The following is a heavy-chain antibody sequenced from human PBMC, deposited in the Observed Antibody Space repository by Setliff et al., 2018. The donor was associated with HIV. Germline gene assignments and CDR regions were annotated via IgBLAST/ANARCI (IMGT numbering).Heavy chain of an antibody. CDR3: ATWGDSWGFDS. V-gene: IGHV3-23*05. J-gene: IGHJ4*02. Sequence: PGGSLRLSCAASGLTLSTYSMSWVRQAPGKGLQWVSAIDPTGTYTYYADAVKGRFTISRDNFRNTLSLQMNSLTAEDSAIYYCATWGDSWGFDSWGQGTLVTVSS. D-gene: IGHD6-13*01. CDR2: IDPTGTYT. CDR1: GLTLSTYS.